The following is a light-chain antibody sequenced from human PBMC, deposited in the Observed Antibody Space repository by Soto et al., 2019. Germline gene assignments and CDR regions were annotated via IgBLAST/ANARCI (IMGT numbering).Light chain of an antibody. V-gene: IGLV2-14*01. CDR3: SSYTSSSTPYV. J-gene: IGLJ1*01. CDR1: SSDVGGYNY. Sequence: QSALTQPASVSGSPGQSIAISCTGTSSDVGGYNYVSWYQQHPGKAPKLMVYDVSNRPSGVSNRFSGSKSGNTASLTFFGLQAEDEADYYCSSYTSSSTPYVLGTGTKVTVL. CDR2: DVS.